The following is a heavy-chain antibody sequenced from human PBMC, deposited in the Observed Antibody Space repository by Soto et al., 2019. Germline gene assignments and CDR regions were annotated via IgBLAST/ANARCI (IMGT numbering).Heavy chain of an antibody. CDR2: TSAYNGNT. J-gene: IGHJ5*02. CDR1: GYTFTSYG. D-gene: IGHD6-13*01. V-gene: IGHV1-18*01. CDR3: ARVQEAIAAAGTIFDP. Sequence: ASVKVSCKASGYTFTSYGISWVRQAPGQGLEWMGWTSAYNGNTNYAQKLQGRVTMTTDTSTSTAYMELRSLRSDDTAVYYCARVQEAIAAAGTIFDPWGQGTLVTVSS.